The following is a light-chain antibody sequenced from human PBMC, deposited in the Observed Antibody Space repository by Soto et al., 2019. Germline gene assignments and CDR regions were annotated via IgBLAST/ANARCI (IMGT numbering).Light chain of an antibody. V-gene: IGKV3-15*01. CDR3: QQYNNWPPWT. Sequence: EIVMTQYPTTLSLSHGEIATLSCRASQSVSSNLAWYQQKPGQAPRLLIYGASTRATGIPARFSGSGSGTEFTLTISSLQSEDFAVYYCQQYNNWPPWTFGQGTKV. CDR1: QSVSSN. CDR2: GAS. J-gene: IGKJ1*01.